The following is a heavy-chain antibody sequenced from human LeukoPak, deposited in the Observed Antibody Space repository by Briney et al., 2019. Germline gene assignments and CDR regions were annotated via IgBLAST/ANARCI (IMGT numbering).Heavy chain of an antibody. J-gene: IGHJ6*02. CDR2: IWYDGSNK. Sequence: GGSLRLSCAASGFTFSSYGMHWVRQAPGKGLEWVAVIWYDGSNKYYADSVKGRFTISRDNSKNTLYLQMNSLRAEDTAVYYCARDMHYYYGMDVWGRGTTVTVSS. CDR3: ARDMHYYYGMDV. D-gene: IGHD2-2*01. CDR1: GFTFSSYG. V-gene: IGHV3-33*01.